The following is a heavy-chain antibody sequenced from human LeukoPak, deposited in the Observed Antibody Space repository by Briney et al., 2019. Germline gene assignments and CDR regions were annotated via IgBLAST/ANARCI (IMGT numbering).Heavy chain of an antibody. CDR1: GGTFSSYA. J-gene: IGHJ4*02. Sequence: ASVKVSCKASGGTFSSYAISWVRQAPGQGLEWMGGIIPIFGTANYAQKFQGRVTITADESTSTAYMELSSLRSEDTAVYYCARDPYCSSTSCYISRYWGQGTLVTVSS. CDR2: IIPIFGTA. CDR3: ARDPYCSSTSCYISRY. V-gene: IGHV1-69*13. D-gene: IGHD2-2*02.